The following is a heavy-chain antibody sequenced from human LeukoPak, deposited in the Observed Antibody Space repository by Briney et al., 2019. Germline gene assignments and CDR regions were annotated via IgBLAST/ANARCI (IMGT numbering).Heavy chain of an antibody. CDR1: GGSISSSSYY. J-gene: IGHJ4*02. D-gene: IGHD5-18*01. CDR3: ARHRWDTAMVDY. V-gene: IGHV4-39*01. CDR2: IYYSGST. Sequence: SETLSLTCTVSGGSISSSSYYWGWIRQPPGKGLEWIGSIYYSGSTCYNPSLKSRVTISVDTSKNQFSLKLSSVTAADTAVYYCARHRWDTAMVDYWGQGTLVTVSS.